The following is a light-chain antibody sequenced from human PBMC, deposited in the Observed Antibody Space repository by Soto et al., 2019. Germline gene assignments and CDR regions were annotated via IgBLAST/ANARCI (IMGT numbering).Light chain of an antibody. CDR3: QPRGNWPLT. V-gene: IGKV3-11*01. CDR2: DAS. Sequence: EFVLTKSPVTLSLSPGERATLSCTACRSVNSFLPWYQQRPGQAPRLIMYDASNRATGSPARFSGSGSPTAFTLTIRSLEPEDFAVYCRQPRGNWPLTFGGGSK. J-gene: IGKJ4*01. CDR1: RSVNSF.